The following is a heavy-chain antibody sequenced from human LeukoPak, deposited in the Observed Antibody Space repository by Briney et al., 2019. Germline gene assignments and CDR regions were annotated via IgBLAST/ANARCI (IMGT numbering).Heavy chain of an antibody. CDR3: ARDLSSSSSMDV. CDR2: IYCGGST. J-gene: IGHJ6*04. Sequence: KPSETLSLTCTVSGGSISSNYWNWIRQPPGKGLGWIAYIYCGGSTNHNPSLKSRVTISVDTSKNQFSLKLSSVTAADTAVYYCARDLSSSSSMDVWGKGTTVTVSS. V-gene: IGHV4-59*01. D-gene: IGHD6-6*01. CDR1: GGSISSNY.